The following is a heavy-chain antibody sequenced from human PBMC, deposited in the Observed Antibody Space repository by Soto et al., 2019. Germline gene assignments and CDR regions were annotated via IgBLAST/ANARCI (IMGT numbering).Heavy chain of an antibody. V-gene: IGHV1-58*01. Sequence: SVKVSCKASGFTFTSSAVQWVRQARGQRLEWIGWIVVGSGNTNYAQKFQERVTITRDMSTSTAYMELSSLRSEDTAVYYCAAEPFDYYDSSGYMDYWGQGTLVTVSS. CDR3: AAEPFDYYDSSGYMDY. CDR2: IVVGSGNT. CDR1: GFTFTSSA. J-gene: IGHJ4*02. D-gene: IGHD3-22*01.